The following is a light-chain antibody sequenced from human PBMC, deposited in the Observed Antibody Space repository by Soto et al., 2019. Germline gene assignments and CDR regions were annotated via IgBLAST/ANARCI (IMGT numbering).Light chain of an antibody. CDR3: CSYAGSNWV. Sequence: QSVLTQPASVSGSPGQSITISCTGTSSDVGSYNLVSWYQQHPGKAPKVMIYEGSKRPSGVSNRFSGFKSGNTASLTISGLQAEDEADYYCCSYAGSNWVFGGGTKLTVL. CDR2: EGS. CDR1: SSDVGSYNL. J-gene: IGLJ3*02. V-gene: IGLV2-23*01.